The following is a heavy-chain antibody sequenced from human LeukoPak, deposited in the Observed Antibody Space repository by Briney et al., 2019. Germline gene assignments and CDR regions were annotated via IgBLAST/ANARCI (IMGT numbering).Heavy chain of an antibody. D-gene: IGHD3-22*01. J-gene: IGHJ4*02. CDR3: ARARGYYDPIVVFDY. CDR2: ITTGRGET. CDR1: GYTFTDYA. V-gene: IGHV1-3*03. Sequence: ASVKVSCKASGYTFTDYALHWVRQAPGQSLEWMGWITTGRGETRYSQEFQRRITFTRTHPRAQCIDLSDLRSEDTAVYYCARARGYYDPIVVFDYWGQGTLVTVSS.